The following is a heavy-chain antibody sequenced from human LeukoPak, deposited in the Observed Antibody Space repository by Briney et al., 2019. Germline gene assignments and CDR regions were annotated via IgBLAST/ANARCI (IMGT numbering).Heavy chain of an antibody. J-gene: IGHJ4*02. CDR1: GGTFSSYA. V-gene: IGHV1-69*04. Sequence: SVKVSCKASGGTFSSYAISWVRQAPGQGLEWVGRIIPILGIANYAQKFQGRVTITADKSTSTAYMELSSLRSEDTAVYYCARGLIVVVPAAFDYWGQGTLVTVSS. CDR2: IIPILGIA. CDR3: ARGLIVVVPAAFDY. D-gene: IGHD2-2*01.